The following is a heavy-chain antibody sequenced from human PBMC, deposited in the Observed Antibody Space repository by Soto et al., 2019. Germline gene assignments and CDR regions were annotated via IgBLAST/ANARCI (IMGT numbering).Heavy chain of an antibody. D-gene: IGHD4-17*01. J-gene: IGHJ4*02. CDR2: GSYSGTT. CDR1: GVSVSSGSFY. Sequence: SETLSLTCTVSGVSVSSGSFYWAWIRQPPGKGLEWIGFGSYSGTTNYNPSLKSRVTISVDLSKNQFSLRLSSVTTADTALYYCARTTAVPNTLRSRYFFDYWGQGTLVTVSS. V-gene: IGHV4-61*01. CDR3: ARTTAVPNTLRSRYFFDY.